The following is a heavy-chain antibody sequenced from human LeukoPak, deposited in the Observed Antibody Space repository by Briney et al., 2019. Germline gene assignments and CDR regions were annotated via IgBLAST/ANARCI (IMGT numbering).Heavy chain of an antibody. CDR3: ARDSSGTY. CDR2: IKSDGSRI. J-gene: IGHJ4*02. V-gene: IGHV3-74*01. CDR1: GFTFSNYW. D-gene: IGHD6-19*01. Sequence: GGSLRLSCAASGFTFSNYWMHWVRQAPGKGLVWVSGIKSDGSRISYADSVKGRFTISRDNAKNTLYLQMNSLRAEDTAVYYCARDSSGTYWGQGTLVTVSS.